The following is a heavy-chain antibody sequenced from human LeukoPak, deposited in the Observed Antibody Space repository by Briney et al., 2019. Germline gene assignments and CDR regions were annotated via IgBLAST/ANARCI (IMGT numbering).Heavy chain of an antibody. V-gene: IGHV3-23*01. J-gene: IGHJ4*02. CDR2: ISGSGGSK. CDR1: GFTFSSYA. CDR3: AKDPHNWAHRSVFDY. D-gene: IGHD1-1*01. Sequence: PGGSLRLSCAASGFTFSSYAMNWVRQAPGKGLEWVSTISGSGGSKHYADSVEGRFTISRDNSKNTVYLQMNSLRAEDTAIYYCAKDPHNWAHRSVFDYWGQGTLVTVSS.